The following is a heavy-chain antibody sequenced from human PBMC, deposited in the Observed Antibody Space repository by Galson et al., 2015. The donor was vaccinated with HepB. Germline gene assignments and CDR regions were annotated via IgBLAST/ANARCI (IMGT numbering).Heavy chain of an antibody. CDR3: ASFSGTAMVDY. V-gene: IGHV3-74*01. CDR2: INSDGSST. D-gene: IGHD5-18*01. Sequence: SLRLSCAASGFTFSSYWMHWVRQAPGKGLVWVSRINSDGSSTSYADSVKGRFTISRDNAKNTPYLQMNSLRAEDTAVYYCASFSGTAMVDYWGQGTLVTVSS. CDR1: GFTFSSYW. J-gene: IGHJ4*02.